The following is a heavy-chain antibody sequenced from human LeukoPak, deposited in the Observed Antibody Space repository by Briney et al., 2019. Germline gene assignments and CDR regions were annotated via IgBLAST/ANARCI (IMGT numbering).Heavy chain of an antibody. V-gene: IGHV3-53*01. CDR2: IYSDGTT. J-gene: IGHJ5*02. CDR1: GFTVSSKY. Sequence: GGSLRLSCAASGFTVSSKYMNWVRQAPGKGLEWVSVIYSDGTTYYADSVKGRFTISRDNSKNTLYLQMNSLRAEDTAVYYCAKDRAPGRNGRLNWFDPWGQGTLVTVSS. CDR3: AKDRAPGRNGRLNWFDP. D-gene: IGHD1-26*01.